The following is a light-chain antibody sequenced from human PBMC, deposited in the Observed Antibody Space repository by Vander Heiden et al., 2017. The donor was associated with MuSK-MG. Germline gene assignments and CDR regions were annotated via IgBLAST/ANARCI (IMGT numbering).Light chain of an antibody. CDR1: QSLLHSNGYNY. J-gene: IGKJ2*01. CDR3: RQVLQTQYT. V-gene: IGKV2-28*01. Sequence: DIVMTQSPLSLPVTPGEPASISCRSSQSLLHSNGYNYLDWYLQKPGQSPQVLIYLGSNRASGVPDRFSGSGSGTDLTLKISRVEAEDVGVYYCRQVLQTQYTFGPGTKLEIK. CDR2: LGS.